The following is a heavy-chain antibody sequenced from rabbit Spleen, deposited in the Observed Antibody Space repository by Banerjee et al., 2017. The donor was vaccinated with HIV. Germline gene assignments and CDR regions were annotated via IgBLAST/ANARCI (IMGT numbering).Heavy chain of an antibody. J-gene: IGHJ6*01. V-gene: IGHV1S40*01. Sequence: QSLEESGGDLVKPGASLTLTCTASGFSFSSRYYICWVRQAPGKGLEWIACIYGGSSGDTYYASWAKGRFTVSKTSSTTVTLQMTRLTAADTATYFCARDTGSSFSSYGMDLWGPGTLVTVS. CDR1: GFSFSSRYY. CDR2: IYGGSSGDT. D-gene: IGHD8-1*01. CDR3: ARDTGSSFSSYGMDL.